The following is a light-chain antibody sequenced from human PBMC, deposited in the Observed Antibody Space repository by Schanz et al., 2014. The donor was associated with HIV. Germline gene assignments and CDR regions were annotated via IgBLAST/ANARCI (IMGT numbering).Light chain of an antibody. CDR1: QSVSSY. CDR2: DAS. V-gene: IGKV3-11*01. Sequence: EIVLTQSPATLSLSPGERATLSCRASQSVSSYLAWYQQKPGQAPRLLIYDASNRATCIPARFSGSGSGTDFTLTISSLEPEDFAVYYCQQRSSWPPTFGGGTKVEIK. CDR3: QQRSSWPPT. J-gene: IGKJ4*01.